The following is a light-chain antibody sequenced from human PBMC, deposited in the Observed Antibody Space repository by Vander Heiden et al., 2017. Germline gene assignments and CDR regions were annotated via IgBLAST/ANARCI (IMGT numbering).Light chain of an antibody. V-gene: IGKV3D-15*01. CDR3: QQDNDWPFT. CDR2: GVS. Sequence: EIVMTQSPATLSVSPGERATLSCRTSQSVSGNLAWYQQKPGQAPRLLIYGVSTRATGIPARFSGSGSGTEFSLTISRLQSEDFAVYYCQQDNDWPFTFGQGTKMEIK. J-gene: IGKJ2*01. CDR1: QSVSGN.